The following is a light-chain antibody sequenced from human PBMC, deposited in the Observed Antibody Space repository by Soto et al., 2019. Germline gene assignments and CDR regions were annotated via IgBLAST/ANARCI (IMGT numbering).Light chain of an antibody. CDR2: EVN. J-gene: IGLJ1*01. V-gene: IGLV2-14*03. Sequence: QSVLTQPASVSGSPGQSITISCGGTSSDVGAYIYVSWYQQFPGKAPKLIIYEVNNRPSGGSDRFSGSKSDTTAYLTISGLQAEDESDYYCSSYSDSDTKVCGTGTKVAVL. CDR3: SSYSDSDTKV. CDR1: SSDVGAYIY.